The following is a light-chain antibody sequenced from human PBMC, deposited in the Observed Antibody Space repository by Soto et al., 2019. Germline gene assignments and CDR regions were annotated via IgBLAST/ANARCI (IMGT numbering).Light chain of an antibody. Sequence: DIQMTQSRSTLSASVGDRVTITCRASQSISSWLAWYQQKPGKAPKLLIYDATSLESGVPSRFSGSRCGTEVAITISYQQPDDTATYYYQQYNIDLRFGAGTKVDIK. J-gene: IGKJ3*01. CDR3: QQYNIDLR. CDR2: DAT. CDR1: QSISSW. V-gene: IGKV1-5*01.